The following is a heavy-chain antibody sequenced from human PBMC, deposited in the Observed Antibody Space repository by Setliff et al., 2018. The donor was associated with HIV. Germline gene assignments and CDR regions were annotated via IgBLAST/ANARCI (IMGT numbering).Heavy chain of an antibody. Sequence: TLSLTCAVYGGSFSGYYWSWIRQPPGKGLEWIGEINHSGRINCNPSLKSRVTVSVDTSKNQFSLKLSSVTAADTAVYYCARGYSSSYCFDYWGQGTLVTVSS. CDR1: GGSFSGYY. V-gene: IGHV4-34*01. CDR2: INHSGRI. CDR3: ARGYSSSYCFDY. J-gene: IGHJ4*02. D-gene: IGHD6-13*01.